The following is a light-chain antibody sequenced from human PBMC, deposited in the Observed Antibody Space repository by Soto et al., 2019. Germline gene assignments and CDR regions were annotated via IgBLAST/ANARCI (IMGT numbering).Light chain of an antibody. Sequence: DIQMTQSPSSLSASVGDRVTVTCRASQGISSYLAWYQQKPGKVPKLLIFAASTLQPGVPSRFSGSGSGTDFSLTIRSLQPDDVASYYCLQYDSASSPTFGGGTKVEIK. CDR3: LQYDSASSPT. CDR2: AAS. V-gene: IGKV1-27*01. CDR1: QGISSY. J-gene: IGKJ4*01.